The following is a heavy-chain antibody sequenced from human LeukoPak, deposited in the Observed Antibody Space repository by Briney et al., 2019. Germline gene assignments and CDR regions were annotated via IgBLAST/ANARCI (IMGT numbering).Heavy chain of an antibody. CDR2: IYYDGSNK. V-gene: IGHV3-33*01. CDR1: GFIFSSYG. CDR3: ARDTFYSSGVYGLDV. Sequence: GGSLRLSCAASGFIFSSYGMHWIRQAPGKGLEWVAVIYYDGSNKYYADSVRGRFTISRDNSKNTLFLQMSSLRAEDTAVYYCARDTFYSSGVYGLDVWGQGTTVTVSS. D-gene: IGHD3-22*01. J-gene: IGHJ6*02.